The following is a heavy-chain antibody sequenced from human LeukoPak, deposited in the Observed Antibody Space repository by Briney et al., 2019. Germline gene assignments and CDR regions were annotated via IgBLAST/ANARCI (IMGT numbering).Heavy chain of an antibody. Sequence: SETLSLTCTVSGGSISSYYWSWIRHPPGKGLEWMGYIYYSGSTNYNPSLKSRVPISVQTSKNEFSRKRRGVTGADPAVYSCSGGGGKWFDPWGRGTLVSVSS. V-gene: IGHV4-59*01. CDR3: SGGGGKWFDP. J-gene: IGHJ5*02. D-gene: IGHD3-16*01. CDR2: IYYSGST. CDR1: GGSISSYY.